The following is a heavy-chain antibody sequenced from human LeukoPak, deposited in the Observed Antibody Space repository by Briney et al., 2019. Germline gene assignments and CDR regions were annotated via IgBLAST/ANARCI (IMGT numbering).Heavy chain of an antibody. V-gene: IGHV1-2*02. CDR2: INPNSGGT. CDR1: GYTFTGYY. CDR3: ARDLMVSYSSSSSDY. Sequence: ASVKVSCKASGYTFTGYYMHWVRQAPGQGLEWMGWINPNSGGTNYAQKFQGRVTMTRDTSISTAYMELGRLRSDDTAVYYCARDLMVSYSSSSSDYWGQGTLVTVSS. J-gene: IGHJ4*02. D-gene: IGHD6-6*01.